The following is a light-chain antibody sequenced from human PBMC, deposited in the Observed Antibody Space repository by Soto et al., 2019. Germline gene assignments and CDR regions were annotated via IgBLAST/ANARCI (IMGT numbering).Light chain of an antibody. J-gene: IGKJ1*01. CDR2: GAS. CDR1: QSVSSSY. V-gene: IGKV3-20*01. Sequence: EIVLTQSPRTLSLSPGERATLSCRASQSVSSSYLAWYQQKPGQAPRLLISGASSRATGIPDRFSGSGSGTAFTLTMSRLEPEDFPVYYCQQYGSSPRAFGQGTKVDIK. CDR3: QQYGSSPRA.